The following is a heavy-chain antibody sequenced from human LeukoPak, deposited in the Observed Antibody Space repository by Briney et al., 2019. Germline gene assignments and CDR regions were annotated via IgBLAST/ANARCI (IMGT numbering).Heavy chain of an antibody. Sequence: GGSLRLSCAASGFTFSSYSMNWVRQAPGKGLEWVSRITSDGSTTSYADSVKGRFTVSRDNAKNTLFLQMSSLRAEDTAVYYCARGQLRCPDYWGQGTLVTVSS. D-gene: IGHD4-17*01. CDR1: GFTFSSYS. J-gene: IGHJ4*02. CDR2: ITSDGSTT. V-gene: IGHV3-74*01. CDR3: ARGQLRCPDY.